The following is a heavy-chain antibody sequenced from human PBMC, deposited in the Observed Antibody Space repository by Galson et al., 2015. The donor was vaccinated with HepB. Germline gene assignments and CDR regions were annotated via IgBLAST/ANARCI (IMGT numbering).Heavy chain of an antibody. Sequence: SLRLSCAASGFTFSNAWMSWVRQAPGKGLEWVGRIKSKTDGGTTDYAAPVKGRFTISRDDSKNTLYLQMNSLKTEDTAVYYCTTAVTAMVTDYWGQGTLVTVSS. CDR2: IKSKTDGGTT. V-gene: IGHV3-15*01. CDR1: GFTFSNAW. CDR3: TTAVTAMVTDY. J-gene: IGHJ4*02. D-gene: IGHD5-18*01.